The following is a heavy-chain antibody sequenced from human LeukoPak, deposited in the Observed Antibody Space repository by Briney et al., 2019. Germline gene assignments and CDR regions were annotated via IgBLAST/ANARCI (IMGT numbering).Heavy chain of an antibody. CDR3: AKGGYSKGRYYYYYMDV. V-gene: IGHV3-21*04. D-gene: IGHD4-11*01. CDR2: ISTSSSYI. Sequence: GGSLRLSCVASGFTFSRYAMNWVRQAPGKGLEWVSSISTSSSYIYYADSVKGRFTISRDNSKNTLYLQMNSLRAEDTAVYYCAKGGYSKGRYYYYYMDVWGEGTTVTVSS. J-gene: IGHJ6*03. CDR1: GFTFSRYA.